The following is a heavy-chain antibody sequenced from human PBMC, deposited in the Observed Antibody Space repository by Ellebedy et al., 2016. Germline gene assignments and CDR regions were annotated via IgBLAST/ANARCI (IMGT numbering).Heavy chain of an antibody. Sequence: SETLSLXXTVSGGSISSSSYYWGWIRQPPGKGLEWIGSIYYSGSTYYNPSLKSRVTISVDTSKNQFSLKLSSVTAADTAVYYCARDGWGLYDSSGYPEYYFDYWGQGTLVTVSS. D-gene: IGHD3-22*01. CDR2: IYYSGST. V-gene: IGHV4-39*07. CDR3: ARDGWGLYDSSGYPEYYFDY. J-gene: IGHJ4*02. CDR1: GGSISSSSYY.